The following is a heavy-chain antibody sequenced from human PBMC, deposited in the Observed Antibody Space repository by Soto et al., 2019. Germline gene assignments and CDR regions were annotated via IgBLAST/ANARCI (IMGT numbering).Heavy chain of an antibody. Sequence: SETLSLTCTVSGVSISSYYWSWIRQPPGKGLEWIGYIYYSGSTNYNPSLKSRVTISVDTSKNQFSLKLSSVTAADTAVYYCARHGIAARKYYFDYWGQGTLVTVSS. CDR3: ARHGIAARKYYFDY. CDR1: GVSISSYY. D-gene: IGHD6-13*01. CDR2: IYYSGST. V-gene: IGHV4-59*08. J-gene: IGHJ4*02.